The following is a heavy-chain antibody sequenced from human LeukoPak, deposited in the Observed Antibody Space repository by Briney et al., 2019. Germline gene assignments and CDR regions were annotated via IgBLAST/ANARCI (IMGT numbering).Heavy chain of an antibody. CDR3: ARASDDCSSTSCYPGAFDI. CDR2: INWNGGST. D-gene: IGHD2-2*01. CDR1: GFTFDDYG. J-gene: IGHJ3*02. V-gene: IGHV3-20*04. Sequence: PGGSLRLSCAASGFTFDDYGMSWVRQAPGKGLEGVSGINWNGGSTGYADSVKGRFTISRDNAKNSLYLQMNSLRAEDTALYYCARASDDCSSTSCYPGAFDIWGQGTMVTVSS.